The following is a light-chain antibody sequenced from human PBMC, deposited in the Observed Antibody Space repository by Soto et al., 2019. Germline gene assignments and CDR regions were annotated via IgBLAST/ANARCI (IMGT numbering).Light chain of an antibody. Sequence: DIQMTQSPSSLSASVGDRVTITCRASQSISSFLNWYHQKPWKAPKLLIYAASTLQSGVTARFSGSGSGTDFTLTISSLQPEDFATYYCHQSYTVPLAFGQGTKVEIK. CDR1: QSISSF. CDR3: HQSYTVPLA. V-gene: IGKV1-39*01. J-gene: IGKJ1*01. CDR2: AAS.